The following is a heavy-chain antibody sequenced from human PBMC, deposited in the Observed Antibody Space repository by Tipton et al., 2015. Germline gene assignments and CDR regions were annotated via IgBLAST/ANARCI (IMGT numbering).Heavy chain of an antibody. Sequence: TLSLTCAVSAYSISSDYYWGWIRQPPGKGLEWIGSISHSGNTYYNPSLKSRVAISVDTSKNQFSLTLKSVTAADTAVYYCARDLEHGMDVWGQGTTVTVSS. J-gene: IGHJ6*02. CDR2: ISHSGNT. D-gene: IGHD5-24*01. V-gene: IGHV4-38-2*02. CDR3: ARDLEHGMDV. CDR1: AYSISSDYY.